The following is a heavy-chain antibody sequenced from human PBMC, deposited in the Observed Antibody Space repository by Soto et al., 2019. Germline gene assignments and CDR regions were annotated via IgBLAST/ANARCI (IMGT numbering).Heavy chain of an antibody. Sequence: GGSLRLSCTASGFTFSNHGMHWVRQTPGKGLEWVAVIWYDGNPKYYADSVKSRFTISRDNSKNTLDLEMNALRAEDTAVYHCARDFHYDSSGCLDLWGQGTLVTVSS. CDR1: GFTFSNHG. CDR3: ARDFHYDSSGCLDL. D-gene: IGHD3-22*01. V-gene: IGHV3-33*01. CDR2: IWYDGNPK. J-gene: IGHJ3*01.